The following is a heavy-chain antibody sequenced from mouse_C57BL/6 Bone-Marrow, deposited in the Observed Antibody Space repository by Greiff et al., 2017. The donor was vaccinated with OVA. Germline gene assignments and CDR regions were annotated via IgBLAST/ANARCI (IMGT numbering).Heavy chain of an antibody. CDR1: GYTFTDYN. CDR2: INPNNGGT. Sequence: VQLKESGPELVKPGASVKIPCKASGYTFTDYNMDWVKQSHGKSLEWIGDINPNNGGTIYNQKFKGKATLTVDKSSSTAYMELRSLTSEDTAVYYCARGRDYGTLRFDYWGQGTTLTVSS. CDR3: ARGRDYGTLRFDY. D-gene: IGHD1-1*01. J-gene: IGHJ2*01. V-gene: IGHV1-18*01.